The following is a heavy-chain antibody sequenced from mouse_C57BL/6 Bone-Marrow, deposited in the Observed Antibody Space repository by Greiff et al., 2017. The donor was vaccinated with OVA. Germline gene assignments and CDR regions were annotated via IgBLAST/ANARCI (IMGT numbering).Heavy chain of an antibody. Sequence: QVQLQQPGPGLVQPSQSLSITCTVSGFSLTSYGVHWVRQSPGKGLEWLGVIWRGGSTDYNAAFMSRLSITKDNSKSQVFFKMNSLQADDTAIYYCATYGSSYVEYAMDYWGQGTSVTVSS. CDR1: GFSLTSYG. J-gene: IGHJ4*01. V-gene: IGHV2-5*01. CDR2: IWRGGST. D-gene: IGHD1-1*01. CDR3: ATYGSSYVEYAMDY.